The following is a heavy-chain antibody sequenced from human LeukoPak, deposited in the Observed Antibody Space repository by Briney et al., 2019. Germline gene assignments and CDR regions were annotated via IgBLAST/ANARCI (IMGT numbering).Heavy chain of an antibody. D-gene: IGHD2-15*01. J-gene: IGHJ5*02. CDR1: GSTFSSYS. CDR2: ISSSSYI. CDR3: ARTPSVSAGHWFDP. Sequence: GGFLRLSCAASGSTFSSYSMNWVRQAPGKGLEWVSSISSSSYIYYADSVKGRFNISRDNAKNSLYLQMNSLRAEDTAVYYCARTPSVSAGHWFDPWGQGTLVTVSS. V-gene: IGHV3-21*01.